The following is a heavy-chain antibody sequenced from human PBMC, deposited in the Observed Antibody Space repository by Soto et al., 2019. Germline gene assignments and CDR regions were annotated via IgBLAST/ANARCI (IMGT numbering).Heavy chain of an antibody. D-gene: IGHD3-10*01. V-gene: IGHV4-34*01. J-gene: IGHJ6*02. CDR1: GGYFSGYY. CDR2: INHSGST. CDR3: ARDRGRYGSGSYYPNYYYYGMDV. Sequence: PSETLSLTCAVYGGYFSGYYWSWIRQPPGKGLEWIGEINHSGSTNYNPSLKSRVTISVDTSKNQFSLKLSSVTAADTAVYYCARDRGRYGSGSYYPNYYYYGMDVWGHGTTVTVSS.